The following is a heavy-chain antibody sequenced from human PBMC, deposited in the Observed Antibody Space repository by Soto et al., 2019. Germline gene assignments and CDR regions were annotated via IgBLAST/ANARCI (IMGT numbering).Heavy chain of an antibody. V-gene: IGHV1-69*06. J-gene: IGHJ6*02. D-gene: IGHD2-21*02. CDR2: IIPIFGTA. Sequence: SVKVSCKASGGTFSSYAISWVRQAPGQGLEWMGGIIPIFGTANYAQKFQGRVTITANKSTSTAYMELSSLRSEDTAVYYCASRGRGHIVVVTADYYYYYGMDVWGQGTTVTVSS. CDR1: GGTFSSYA. CDR3: ASRGRGHIVVVTADYYYYYGMDV.